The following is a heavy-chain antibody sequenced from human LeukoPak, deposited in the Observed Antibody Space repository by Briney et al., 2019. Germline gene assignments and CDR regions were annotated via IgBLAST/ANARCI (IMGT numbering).Heavy chain of an antibody. Sequence: GGSLRLSCAASQFTFSSYSMNWVRQAPGKGLEWVSSINRGATHIYYADSLRGRFIISRDDAKNSLYLQMNSLGAEDTAVYYCVRLRRNSDSSGYYYYYDNWGQGTLVTVSS. CDR3: VRLRRNSDSSGYYYYYDN. V-gene: IGHV3-21*01. CDR2: INRGATHI. CDR1: QFTFSSYS. D-gene: IGHD3-22*01. J-gene: IGHJ1*01.